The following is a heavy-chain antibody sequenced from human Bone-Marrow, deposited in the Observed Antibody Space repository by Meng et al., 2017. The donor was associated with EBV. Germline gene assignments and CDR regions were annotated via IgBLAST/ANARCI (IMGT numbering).Heavy chain of an antibody. CDR3: TKYRTTVTPTFDY. V-gene: IGHV3-15*01. CDR2: IKSNTDGGTT. J-gene: IGHJ4*02. Sequence: EVQLVESGGGLVKPGGSPRLSCVASGLTFSDAWMSWVRQAPGKGLEWIGRIKSNTDGGTTDYAAPMKDRFIISRDDSKNTLYLQMNSLKTEDTAVYYCTKYRTTVTPTFDYWGQGTLVTVSS. CDR1: GLTFSDAW. D-gene: IGHD4-17*01.